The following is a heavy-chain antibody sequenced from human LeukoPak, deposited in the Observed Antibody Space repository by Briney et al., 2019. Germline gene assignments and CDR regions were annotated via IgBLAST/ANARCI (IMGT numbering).Heavy chain of an antibody. D-gene: IGHD5-12*01. V-gene: IGHV3-73*01. CDR2: IRRKANSYAT. Sequence: PGGSLRLSCAASGFTFSGSAMHWVRQASGKGLEWVGRIRRKANSYATAYAASVKGRFTISRDDSKNTAYLQMNSLKTEDTAVYYCTRPSGMVATQDYWGQGTLVTVSS. CDR1: GFTFSGSA. CDR3: TRPSGMVATQDY. J-gene: IGHJ4*02.